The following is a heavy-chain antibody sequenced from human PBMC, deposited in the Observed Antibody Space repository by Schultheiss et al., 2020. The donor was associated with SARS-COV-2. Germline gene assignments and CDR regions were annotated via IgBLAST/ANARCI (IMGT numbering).Heavy chain of an antibody. D-gene: IGHD1-14*01. CDR1: GGSFSGYY. Sequence: SETLSLTCAVYGGSFSGYYWSWIRQPPGKGLEWIGEINHSGSTNYNPSLKSRVTISVDTSKNQFSLKLSSVTAADTAVYYCARTFLSPEGGYYYGMDVWGQGTTVTVSS. CDR2: INHSGST. J-gene: IGHJ6*02. CDR3: ARTFLSPEGGYYYGMDV. V-gene: IGHV4-34*01.